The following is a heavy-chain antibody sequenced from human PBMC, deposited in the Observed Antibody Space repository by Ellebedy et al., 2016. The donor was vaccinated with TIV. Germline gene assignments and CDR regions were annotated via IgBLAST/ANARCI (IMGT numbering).Heavy chain of an antibody. J-gene: IGHJ4*02. CDR1: GESITGFY. CDR3: VKSQVALFDYVWGGRDF. Sequence: SETLSLXCTVSGESITGFYWSWIRQTPGQGLEWIGYVHYSGNTKYSSAFRGRVGISLDWSKNQFSLQLSDVGAADTAVYYCVKSQVALFDYVWGGRDFWGQGAQVTVSS. V-gene: IGHV4-59*03. CDR2: VHYSGNT. D-gene: IGHD3-16*01.